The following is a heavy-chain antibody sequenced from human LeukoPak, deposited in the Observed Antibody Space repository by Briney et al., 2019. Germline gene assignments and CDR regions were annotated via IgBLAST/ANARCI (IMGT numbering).Heavy chain of an antibody. CDR1: GFTFSNHG. V-gene: IGHV3-23*01. Sequence: GGTLRLSCAASGFTFSNHGMNWVRQAPGKGLEWVSGISGSGGSRFYTDSVKGRFTISRDNSKNTLYLQMNSLRAEDTAVYYCAKLREWELPDLFDYWGQGTLVTVSS. CDR3: AKLREWELPDLFDY. CDR2: ISGSGGSR. J-gene: IGHJ4*02. D-gene: IGHD1-26*01.